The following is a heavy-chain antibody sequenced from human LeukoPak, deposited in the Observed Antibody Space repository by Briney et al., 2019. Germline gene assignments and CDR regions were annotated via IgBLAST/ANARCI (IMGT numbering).Heavy chain of an antibody. D-gene: IGHD3-22*01. V-gene: IGHV1-18*01. CDR2: ISPYNGNT. CDR3: ARGLSYYDSSPFDP. J-gene: IGHJ5*02. Sequence: ASVKVSCKPYGYTFNTYGITWVRQAPGQGLEWMGWISPYNGNTNYAQKFQGRVTMTRDTSTSTVYMELSSLRSEDTAVYYCARGLSYYDSSPFDPWGQGTLVTVSS. CDR1: GYTFNTYG.